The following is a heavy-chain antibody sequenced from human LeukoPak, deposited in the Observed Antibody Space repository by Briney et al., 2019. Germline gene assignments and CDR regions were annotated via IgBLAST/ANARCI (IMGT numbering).Heavy chain of an antibody. D-gene: IGHD4-17*01. J-gene: IGHJ4*02. Sequence: ASVKVSFKASGYTFTGYYMHWVRQAPGQGLEWMGWINPNSGGTNYAQKFQGRVTMTRDTSISTAYMELSRLRSDDTAVCYCARVAYGDYGPYFDYWGQGTLVTVSS. V-gene: IGHV1-2*02. CDR1: GYTFTGYY. CDR3: ARVAYGDYGPYFDY. CDR2: INPNSGGT.